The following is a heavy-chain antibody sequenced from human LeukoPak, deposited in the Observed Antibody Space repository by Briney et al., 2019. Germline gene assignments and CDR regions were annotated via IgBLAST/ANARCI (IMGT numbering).Heavy chain of an antibody. Sequence: GGSLRLSCAASGFTFSSYWMHWVRQAPVKGLVWVSRINSDGSSTSYADSVKGRFTISRDNAKNTLYLQMNSLRAEDAAVYYCARVPYHYDSSGYSFPTGFDPWGQGTLVTVSS. CDR1: GFTFSSYW. V-gene: IGHV3-74*01. CDR3: ARVPYHYDSSGYSFPTGFDP. D-gene: IGHD3-22*01. J-gene: IGHJ5*02. CDR2: INSDGSST.